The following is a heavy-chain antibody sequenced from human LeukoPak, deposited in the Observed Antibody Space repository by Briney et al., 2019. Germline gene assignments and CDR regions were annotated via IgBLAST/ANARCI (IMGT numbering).Heavy chain of an antibody. CDR3: ARKYCSTTSCLFDN. CDR1: GFTFSSYW. J-gene: IGHJ4*02. D-gene: IGHD2-2*01. CDR2: INGDGRIL. Sequence: GGSLRLSCAASGFTFSSYWMHWVRQVPGMGLVWVSRINGDGRILSHVDSVKGRFTISRDNAKNTLYLQMNSLRAEDTAVYYCARKYCSTTSCLFDNWGQGTLVTVSS. V-gene: IGHV3-74*01.